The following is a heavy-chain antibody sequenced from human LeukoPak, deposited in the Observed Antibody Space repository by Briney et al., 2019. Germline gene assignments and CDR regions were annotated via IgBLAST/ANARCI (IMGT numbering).Heavy chain of an antibody. V-gene: IGHV4-34*01. Sequence: SETLSLTCAVYGGSFSGYHWNWIRQSPEKGLEWIGEINHRGRTNYNPSLASRVSMSVDTSKNQFSLKLSSVTAAGTAIYYCARDPTTVVTLPYYFDFWGQGILVTVSS. CDR3: ARDPTTVVTLPYYFDF. D-gene: IGHD4-23*01. J-gene: IGHJ4*02. CDR1: GGSFSGYH. CDR2: INHRGRT.